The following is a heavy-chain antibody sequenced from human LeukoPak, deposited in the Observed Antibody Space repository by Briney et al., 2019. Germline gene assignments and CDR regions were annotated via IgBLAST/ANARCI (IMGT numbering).Heavy chain of an antibody. Sequence: SETLPLTCGVYGGAFSGYYWSWIRQPPGKGLEWTGEINHSGSTNYNLSLKSRVTISVDTSKNQFSLKLSSVTAADTAVYYCALCLRYCDFWGQGNLVTVSS. CDR2: INHSGST. CDR3: ALCLRYCDF. CDR1: GGAFSGYY. V-gene: IGHV4-34*01. D-gene: IGHD5/OR15-5a*01. J-gene: IGHJ4*02.